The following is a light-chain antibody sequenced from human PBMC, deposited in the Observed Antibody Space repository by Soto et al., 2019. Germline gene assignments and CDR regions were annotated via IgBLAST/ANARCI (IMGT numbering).Light chain of an antibody. Sequence: TLSPGTLSLSKGERASLSCRASQSVSSNYLAWYQQKPGQAPRLLIYGASTRATGIPARFSGSGSGTEFTLTISSLQSEDFAVYYCQQYNNWPPTFGQGTRLDIK. CDR3: QQYNNWPPT. CDR2: GAS. CDR1: QSVSSN. J-gene: IGKJ5*01. V-gene: IGKV3D-15*01.